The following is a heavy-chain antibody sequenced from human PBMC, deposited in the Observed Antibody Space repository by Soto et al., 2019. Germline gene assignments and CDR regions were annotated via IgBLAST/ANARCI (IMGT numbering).Heavy chain of an antibody. CDR3: SHRRLGDPSPGYDGLDV. D-gene: IGHD3-3*01. CDR2: VHWNDDK. Sequence: QITLKEAGPTLVQPTQALTLTCTFSGFSLSTTGEGVFWIRQPPGKAPEWLALVHWNDDKRYSPSLRPRLTIRKDTSRNQVVRSLTNLEPVDTGTYYCSHRRLGDPSPGYDGLDVLGQGTTVIVSS. J-gene: IGHJ6*02. CDR1: GFSLSTTGEG. V-gene: IGHV2-5*01.